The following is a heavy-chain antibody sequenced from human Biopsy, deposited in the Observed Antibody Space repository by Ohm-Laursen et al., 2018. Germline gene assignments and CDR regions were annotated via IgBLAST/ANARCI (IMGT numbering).Heavy chain of an antibody. CDR1: GFTFSDYY. V-gene: IGHV3-11*01. CDR3: ATDGAGSYNEN. D-gene: IGHD3-10*01. J-gene: IGHJ4*02. Sequence: SLRLSCSASGFTFSDYYMSWIRQAPGKGLEWLSYISGSGTTIFYADSVKGRFTVSRDNAKNSLYLQMNNLTVEDTAVYYCATDGAGSYNENWGQGTLVSVSS. CDR2: ISGSGTTI.